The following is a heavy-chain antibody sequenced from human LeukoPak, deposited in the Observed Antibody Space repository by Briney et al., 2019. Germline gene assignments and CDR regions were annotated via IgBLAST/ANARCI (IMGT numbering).Heavy chain of an antibody. CDR2: IYTSGST. D-gene: IGHD3-22*01. Sequence: PSETLSLTCTVSRGSISSGSYYWSWIRQPAGKGLEWIGRIYTSGSTNYNPSLKSRVTISVDTSKNQFSLKLSSVTAADTAVYYCASTSAYYYDSSGYYYHFDYWGQGTLVTVSS. CDR3: ASTSAYYYDSSGYYYHFDY. V-gene: IGHV4-61*02. J-gene: IGHJ4*02. CDR1: RGSISSGSYY.